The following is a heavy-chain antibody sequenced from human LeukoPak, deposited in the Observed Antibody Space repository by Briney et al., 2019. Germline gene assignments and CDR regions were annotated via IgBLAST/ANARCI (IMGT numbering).Heavy chain of an antibody. Sequence: GGSLRLSCAASGFTFSSYEMNWVRQAPGKGLEWVSYISSSGSTIYYADSVKGRFTISRGNAKNSLYLQMNSLRAEDTAVYYCARDGKRGKYYFDYRGQGTLVTVSS. V-gene: IGHV3-48*03. D-gene: IGHD1-26*01. CDR2: ISSSGSTI. CDR3: ARDGKRGKYYFDY. J-gene: IGHJ4*02. CDR1: GFTFSSYE.